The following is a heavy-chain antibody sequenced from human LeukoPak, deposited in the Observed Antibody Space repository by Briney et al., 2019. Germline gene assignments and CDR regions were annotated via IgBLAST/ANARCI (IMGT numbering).Heavy chain of an antibody. CDR3: ARGRRDGYNYYYYYGMDV. CDR2: IIPIFGIA. J-gene: IGHJ6*02. Sequence: ASVKVSCKASGGTFSSYAISWVRQAPGQGLEWMGGIIPIFGIANYAQKFQGRVTMTRDTSTSTVYMELSSLRSEDTAVYYCARGRRDGYNYYYYYGMDVWGQGTTVTVSS. V-gene: IGHV1-69*10. D-gene: IGHD5-24*01. CDR1: GGTFSSYA.